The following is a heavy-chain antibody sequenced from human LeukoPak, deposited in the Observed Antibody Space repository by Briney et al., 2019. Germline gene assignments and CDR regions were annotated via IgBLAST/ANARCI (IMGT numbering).Heavy chain of an antibody. V-gene: IGHV3-23*01. CDR1: GFTFSSYS. CDR2: ISGSGGST. Sequence: PGGSLRLSCAASGFTFSSYSMNWVRQAPGKGLEWVSAISGSGGSTYYADSVKGRFTISRDNSKNTLYLQMNSLRAEDTAVYYCAKGRVRWLRDYYFDYWGQGTLVTVSS. CDR3: AKGRVRWLRDYYFDY. D-gene: IGHD5-12*01. J-gene: IGHJ4*02.